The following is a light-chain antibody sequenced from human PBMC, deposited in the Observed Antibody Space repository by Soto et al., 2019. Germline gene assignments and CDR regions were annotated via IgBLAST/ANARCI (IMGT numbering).Light chain of an antibody. V-gene: IGKV3-20*01. J-gene: IGKJ1*01. CDR1: QSVTNRY. Sequence: DIVLTQSPGTLSLSPGERATLSCRASQSVTNRYLAWYHQKPGQAPRLLIWGASNRTPVIPDRISGSGSGTVFTLTITRLAPEDFGVYYCQQYGSTPWTLGQGTKVAIK. CDR2: GAS. CDR3: QQYGSTPWT.